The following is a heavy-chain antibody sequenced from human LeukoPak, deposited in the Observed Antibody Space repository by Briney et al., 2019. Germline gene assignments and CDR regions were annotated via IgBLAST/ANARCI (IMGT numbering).Heavy chain of an antibody. Sequence: GRSLRLSCAASGFTFSSYGMHWVRQAPGKGLEWVAVISYDGSNKYYADSVKGRFTISRDNSKNTLYLQMNSLRAEDTAVYYCARVVAPSGMDVWGQGTTVTVSS. V-gene: IGHV3-30*03. D-gene: IGHD2-15*01. CDR2: ISYDGSNK. CDR1: GFTFSSYG. J-gene: IGHJ6*02. CDR3: ARVVAPSGMDV.